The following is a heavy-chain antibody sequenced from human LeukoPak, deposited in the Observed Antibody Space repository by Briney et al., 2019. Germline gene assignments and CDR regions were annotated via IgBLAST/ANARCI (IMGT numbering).Heavy chain of an antibody. CDR3: ARLRTTGLSGDMDV. J-gene: IGHJ6*03. CDR2: IDYSGST. Sequence: PSETLSLTCTVSGCSISSYYWSWLRQPPRKGLEGIGYIDYSGSTNYNPSLKSRVTISVGTSKNQFSLQLTSVTAADTAVYYGARLRTTGLSGDMDVWGKGTTVTVSS. CDR1: GCSISSYY. D-gene: IGHD2-2*01. V-gene: IGHV4-59*08.